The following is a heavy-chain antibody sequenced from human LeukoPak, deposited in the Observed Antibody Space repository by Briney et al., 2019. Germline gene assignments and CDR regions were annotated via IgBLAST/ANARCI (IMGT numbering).Heavy chain of an antibody. Sequence: GGSLRLSCAASGFTFSSYSMNWVRQAPGKGLEWVSSISSSSSYIYYADSVKGRFTISRDNAKNSLYLQMNSLRAEDTAVYYCARPTDDYGDYNIPRTYFDYWGQGTLVTVSS. J-gene: IGHJ4*02. CDR1: GFTFSSYS. CDR3: ARPTDDYGDYNIPRTYFDY. D-gene: IGHD4-17*01. V-gene: IGHV3-21*04. CDR2: ISSSSSYI.